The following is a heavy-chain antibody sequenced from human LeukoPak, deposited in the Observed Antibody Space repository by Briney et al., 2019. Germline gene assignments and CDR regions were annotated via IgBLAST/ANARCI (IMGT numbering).Heavy chain of an antibody. D-gene: IGHD4-17*01. CDR3: AKEGDYGALRGYYGMDV. J-gene: IGHJ6*02. Sequence: GGSLRLSCAASGFTVSSNYMSWVRQAPGKGLEWVSVIYSGGSTYYADSVRGRFTISRDNSKNTLYLQMNSLRAEDTAVYYCAKEGDYGALRGYYGMDVWGQGTTVTVSS. V-gene: IGHV3-66*01. CDR2: IYSGGST. CDR1: GFTVSSNY.